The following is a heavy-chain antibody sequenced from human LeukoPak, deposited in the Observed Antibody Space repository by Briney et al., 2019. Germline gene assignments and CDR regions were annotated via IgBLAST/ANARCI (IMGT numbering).Heavy chain of an antibody. D-gene: IGHD5-24*01. CDR3: ARIRDGYNPGWGSVYFDY. CDR2: ISYDRSNK. J-gene: IGHJ4*02. V-gene: IGHV3-30*03. CDR1: GFTFSSYD. Sequence: GGSLRLSCAASGFTFSSYDMHWVRQAPGKGLEWVAVISYDRSNKYYADSLKGRFTISRDNSKNTLYLQMNSLRTEDTAVYYCARIRDGYNPGWGSVYFDYWGQGTLVTVSS.